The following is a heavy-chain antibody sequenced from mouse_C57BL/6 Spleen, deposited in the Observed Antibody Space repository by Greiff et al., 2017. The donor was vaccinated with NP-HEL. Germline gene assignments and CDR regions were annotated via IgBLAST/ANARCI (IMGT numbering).Heavy chain of an antibody. V-gene: IGHV1-64*01. CDR1: GYTFTSYW. CDR3: ALYYGSSDDAMDY. Sequence: QVQLQQPGAELVKPGASVKLSCKASGYTFTSYWMHWVKQRPGQGLEWIGMIHPNSGSTNYNEKFKSKATLTVDKSSSTAYMQLSSLTSEDSAVYYCALYYGSSDDAMDYWGQGTSVTVSS. D-gene: IGHD1-1*01. J-gene: IGHJ4*01. CDR2: IHPNSGST.